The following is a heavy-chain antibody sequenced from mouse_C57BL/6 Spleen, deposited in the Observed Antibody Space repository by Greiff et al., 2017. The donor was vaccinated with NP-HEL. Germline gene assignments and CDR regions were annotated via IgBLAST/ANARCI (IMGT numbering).Heavy chain of an antibody. V-gene: IGHV1-80*01. Sequence: QVQLQQSGAELVKPGASVKISCKASGYAFSSYWMNWVKQRPGKGLEWIGQIYPGDGDTNYNGKFKGKATLTADKSSSTAYMQLSSLPSEDSAVYFCARYETGNAMDYWGQGTSVTVSS. CDR3: ARYETGNAMDY. D-gene: IGHD4-1*01. J-gene: IGHJ4*01. CDR1: GYAFSSYW. CDR2: IYPGDGDT.